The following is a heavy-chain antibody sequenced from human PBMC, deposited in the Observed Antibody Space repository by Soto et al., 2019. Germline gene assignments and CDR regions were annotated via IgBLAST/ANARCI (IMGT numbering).Heavy chain of an antibody. J-gene: IGHJ4*02. CDR1: GGSISSYY. V-gene: IGHV4-59*08. Sequence: PSETLSLTCTVSGGSISSYYWSWIRQPPGKGLEWIGYIYSSGSTNYNPSLKSRVTISVDTSKNQFSLKLSSVTAADTAVYYCARLGTGYYYNTFDYWGQGTLVTVSS. D-gene: IGHD3-22*01. CDR2: IYSSGST. CDR3: ARLGTGYYYNTFDY.